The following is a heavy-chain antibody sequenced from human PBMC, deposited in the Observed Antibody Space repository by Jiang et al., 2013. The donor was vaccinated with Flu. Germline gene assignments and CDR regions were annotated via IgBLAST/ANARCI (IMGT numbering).Heavy chain of an antibody. CDR2: IYTSGSS. CDR1: GGSVSSYY. J-gene: IGHJ3*02. V-gene: IGHV4-4*07. D-gene: IGHD5-24*01. Sequence: GSGLVKPSGTLSLTCTVSGGSVSSYYWNWIRQPAGKGLEWIGRIYTSGSSDYSPSSKSRLTMSIDNSKNQFSLKLNSVTAADTAVYYCARDPMGAFDIWGQGTTVIVSS. CDR3: ARDPMGAFDI.